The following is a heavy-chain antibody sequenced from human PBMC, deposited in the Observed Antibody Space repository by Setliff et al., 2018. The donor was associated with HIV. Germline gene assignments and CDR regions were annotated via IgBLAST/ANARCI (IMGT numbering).Heavy chain of an antibody. V-gene: IGHV4-59*08. CDR3: ARHGGRGLRRYYMDV. Sequence: SETLSLTCTVSGGSISSYYWNWIRQPPGKGLEWIGYIYYSGSTYYNPSLRSRVTISVDTSKNQFSLKLSSVTAADTAVYYCARHGGRGLRRYYMDVWGKGTTVTVSS. CDR1: GGSISSYY. CDR2: IYYSGST. J-gene: IGHJ6*03. D-gene: IGHD3-10*01.